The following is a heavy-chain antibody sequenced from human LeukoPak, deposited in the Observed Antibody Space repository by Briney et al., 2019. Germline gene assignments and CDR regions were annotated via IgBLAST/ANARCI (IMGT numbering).Heavy chain of an antibody. CDR2: VTSTNKI. J-gene: IGHJ4*02. CDR3: AKDSHGNYLGRGLDY. D-gene: IGHD3-22*01. Sequence: QPGGSLRLSCAASGFTFSSYEMHWVRQAPGKGLEWIATVTSTNKIHYADSVKGRFTISRDNSKNSLYLQMNSLRTEDTALYYCAKDSHGNYLGRGLDYWGQGTLVTVSS. CDR1: GFTFSSYE. V-gene: IGHV3-48*03.